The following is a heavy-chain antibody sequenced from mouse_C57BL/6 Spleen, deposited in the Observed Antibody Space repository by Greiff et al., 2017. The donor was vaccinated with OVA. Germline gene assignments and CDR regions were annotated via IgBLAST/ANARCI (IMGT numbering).Heavy chain of an antibody. Sequence: VKLMESGPELVKPGASVKISCKASGYAFSSSWMNWVKQRPGKGLEWIGRIYPGDGDTNYNGKFKGKATLTADKSSSTAYMQLSSLTSEDSAVYFCARGSNYVYFDVWGTGTTVTVSS. J-gene: IGHJ1*03. V-gene: IGHV1-82*01. CDR2: IYPGDGDT. D-gene: IGHD2-5*01. CDR3: ARGSNYVYFDV. CDR1: GYAFSSSW.